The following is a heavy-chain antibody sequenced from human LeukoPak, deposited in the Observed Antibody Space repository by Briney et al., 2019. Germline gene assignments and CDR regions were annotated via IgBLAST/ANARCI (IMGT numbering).Heavy chain of an antibody. CDR2: INPNSGGT. V-gene: IGHV1-2*02. CDR1: GYTITDYY. Sequence: ASVKVSCKASGYTITDYYIHWVRQAPGQGLEWMGWINPNSGGTNYAQKLQDRVTMTTDTSTTTAYMELRSLTSDDTAVYYCARAGAVVDNWFDPWGQGTLVTVSS. CDR3: ARAGAVVDNWFDP. D-gene: IGHD2-15*01. J-gene: IGHJ5*02.